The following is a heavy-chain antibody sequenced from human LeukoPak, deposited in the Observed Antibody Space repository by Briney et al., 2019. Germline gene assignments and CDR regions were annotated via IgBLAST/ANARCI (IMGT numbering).Heavy chain of an antibody. Sequence: PGGSLRLSRAASGFTCSDYAMNWVRQAPGKGLEWVSYISKSSDRIYHADSVKGRFTISRDNAKNSLYLQMDSLRAEDTAVYYCARDLLNDEGSSYFFDQWGQGTLVTVSS. D-gene: IGHD2-2*01. CDR1: GFTCSDYA. J-gene: IGHJ4*02. CDR2: ISKSSDRI. CDR3: ARDLLNDEGSSYFFDQ. V-gene: IGHV3-48*04.